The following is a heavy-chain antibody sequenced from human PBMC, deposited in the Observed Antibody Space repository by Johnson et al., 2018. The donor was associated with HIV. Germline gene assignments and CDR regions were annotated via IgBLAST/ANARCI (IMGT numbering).Heavy chain of an antibody. D-gene: IGHD1-26*01. Sequence: VRLVESGEALNQPAGSRRLSPPASEFTFLPFAIQWIRQAPGRGLKWFEVILCNLVHIAEASLVKGRFTTSTDNAKNSLYLQMNSLRVEDTALYYCAKDMAPSGSYHRPLPGSFDIWGQGTMVTVSS. V-gene: IGHV3-9*01. J-gene: IGHJ3*02. CDR1: EFTFLPFA. CDR3: AKDMAPSGSYHRPLPGSFDI. CDR2: ILCNLVHI.